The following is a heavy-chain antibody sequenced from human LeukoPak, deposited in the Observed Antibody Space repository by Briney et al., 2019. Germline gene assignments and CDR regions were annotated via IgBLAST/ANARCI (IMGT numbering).Heavy chain of an antibody. V-gene: IGHV3-33*01. D-gene: IGHD3-10*01. CDR2: IWYDGSNK. CDR1: GFTFSSYG. CDR3: VRGVTMVRGVTYYYYYGMDV. Sequence: GGSLRLSCAASGFTFSSYGMHWVRQAPGKGLEWVAVIWYDGSNKYYADSVKGRFTISRDNSKNTLYLQMNSLRAEDTAVYYCVRGVTMVRGVTYYYYYGMDVWGQGTTVTVSS. J-gene: IGHJ6*02.